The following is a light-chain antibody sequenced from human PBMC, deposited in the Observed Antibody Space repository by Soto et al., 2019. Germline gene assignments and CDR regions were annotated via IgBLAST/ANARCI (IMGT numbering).Light chain of an antibody. CDR2: GAS. Sequence: EIVMTHSPATLSVSPGERATLSFRASQSVSRNLAWYQQRPGQAPRLLISGASTRATGIAARFSGSGSGREFTLTISSLKSEDSALYYCQQYSNWPTFGQGTRLEIK. CDR1: QSVSRN. V-gene: IGKV3-15*01. J-gene: IGKJ5*01. CDR3: QQYSNWPT.